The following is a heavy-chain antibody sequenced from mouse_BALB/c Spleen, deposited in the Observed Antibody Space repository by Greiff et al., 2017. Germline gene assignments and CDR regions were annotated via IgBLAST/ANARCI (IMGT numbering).Heavy chain of an antibody. CDR1: GFTFSDYY. CDR2: ISDGGSYT. Sequence: EVHLVESGGGLVKPGGSLKLSCAASGFTFSDYYMYWVRQTPEKRLEWVATISDGGSYTYYPDSVKGRFTISRDNAKNNLYLQMSSLKSEDTAMYYCARGEGNYGYFDYWGQGTTLTVSS. J-gene: IGHJ2*01. V-gene: IGHV5-4*02. D-gene: IGHD2-1*01. CDR3: ARGEGNYGYFDY.